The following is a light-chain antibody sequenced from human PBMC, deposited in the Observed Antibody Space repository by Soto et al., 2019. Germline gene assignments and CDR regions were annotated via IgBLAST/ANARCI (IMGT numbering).Light chain of an antibody. CDR1: SSDVGGYNY. V-gene: IGLV2-14*03. CDR3: CSYTTSSTRV. J-gene: IGLJ3*02. Sequence: QSALTQPASVSGSPGQSITISCTGTSSDVGGYNYVSWYQQHPGKAPKLMIHDVSNRPSGVSNRFSGSKSGNTASLTISGLQAEDEADYYCCSYTTSSTRVFGGGTKLT. CDR2: DVS.